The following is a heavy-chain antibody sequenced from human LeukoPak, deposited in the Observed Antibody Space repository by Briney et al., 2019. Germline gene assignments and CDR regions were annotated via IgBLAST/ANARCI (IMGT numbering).Heavy chain of an antibody. J-gene: IGHJ5*02. V-gene: IGHV4-4*07. Sequence: SVTLSLTCTVSGGSISSYYWSWIRQPAGKGLEWIGRIYTSGSTNYNPSLKSRVTMSVDTSKNQFSLKLSSVTAADTAVYYCARGPAWYEWLPSPRWFDPWGQGTLVTVSS. CDR1: GGSISSYY. CDR2: IYTSGST. D-gene: IGHD3-3*01. CDR3: ARGPAWYEWLPSPRWFDP.